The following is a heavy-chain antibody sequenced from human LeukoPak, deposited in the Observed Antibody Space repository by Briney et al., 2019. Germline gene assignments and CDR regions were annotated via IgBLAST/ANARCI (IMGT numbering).Heavy chain of an antibody. J-gene: IGHJ4*02. CDR2: IYYSGST. V-gene: IGHV4-39*01. Sequence: SETLSLTCTVSGVSISSSSYYWGWIRQPPGKGLEWIGSIYYSGSTYYNPSLKGRVTISVDTSKSQFSPKLTSVTAADTAVYYCARHMLRGGGFAEFDYWGQGTLVTVSS. D-gene: IGHD3-10*01. CDR1: GVSISSSSYY. CDR3: ARHMLRGGGFAEFDY.